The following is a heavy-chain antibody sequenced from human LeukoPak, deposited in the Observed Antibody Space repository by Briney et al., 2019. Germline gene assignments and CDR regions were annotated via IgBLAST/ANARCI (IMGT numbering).Heavy chain of an antibody. CDR1: GFTFRRFA. D-gene: IGHD6-19*01. V-gene: IGHV3-23*01. Sequence: GGSLRLSCAASGFTFRRFAMSWVRQSPGKGLEWVSAISASDDGTCYADSVKGRFTISRDNAKNSLFLQMNSLRAEDTAVYYCAREDERGQWLVGDDFDYWGQGNLVIVSS. CDR3: AREDERGQWLVGDDFDY. J-gene: IGHJ4*02. CDR2: ISASDDGT.